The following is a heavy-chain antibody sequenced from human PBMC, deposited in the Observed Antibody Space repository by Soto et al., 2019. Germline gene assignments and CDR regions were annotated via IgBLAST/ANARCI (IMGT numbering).Heavy chain of an antibody. V-gene: IGHV4-28*01. CDR2: IYYSGTT. J-gene: IGHJ4*02. Sequence: SETLSLTCAVSGYSISSSNWWGWIRQPPGKGLEWIGYIYYSGTTYYNPSLKSRFTMSVDTSKNQFSLKLTSVTAVDTAVYYCARREIQGPIDYWGQGTLVTVSS. CDR1: GYSISSSNW. CDR3: ARREIQGPIDY. D-gene: IGHD1-26*01.